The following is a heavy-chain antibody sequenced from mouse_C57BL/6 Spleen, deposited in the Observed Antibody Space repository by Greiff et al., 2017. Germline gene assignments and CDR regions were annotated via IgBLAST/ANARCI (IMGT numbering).Heavy chain of an antibody. V-gene: IGHV5-6*01. Sequence: EVKVVESGGDLVKPGGSLKLSCAASGFTFSSYGMSWVRQTPDKRLEWVATISSGGSYTYYPDNVKGRFTISRDNAKNTLYLQMSSLKSEDTAVYYCARQGGTGYFDYWGQGTTLTVSS. CDR1: GFTFSSYG. D-gene: IGHD3-3*01. J-gene: IGHJ2*01. CDR2: ISSGGSYT. CDR3: ARQGGTGYFDY.